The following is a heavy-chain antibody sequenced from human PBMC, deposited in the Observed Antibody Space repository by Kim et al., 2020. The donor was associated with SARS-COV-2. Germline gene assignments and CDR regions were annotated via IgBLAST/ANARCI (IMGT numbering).Heavy chain of an antibody. J-gene: IGHJ6*03. CDR2: INPNSGGT. V-gene: IGHV1-2*02. CDR3: AREVPAEGGVYYYYMDV. Sequence: ASVKVSCKASGYTFTGYYMHWVRQAPGQGLEWMGWINPNSGGTNYAQKFQGRVTMTRDTSISTAYMELSRLRPDDTAVYYCAREVPAEGGVYYYYMDVWGKGTTVTVSS. CDR1: GYTFTGYY. D-gene: IGHD3-16*01.